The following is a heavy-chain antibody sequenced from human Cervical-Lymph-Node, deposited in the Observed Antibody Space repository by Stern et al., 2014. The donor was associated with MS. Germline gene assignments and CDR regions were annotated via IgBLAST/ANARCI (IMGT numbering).Heavy chain of an antibody. J-gene: IGHJ4*02. Sequence: VQLEESGPGLVKPSETLSLMCTVSGGSISSNSQYWGWIRQPPGKGLEWIGTIFYSGSTYYNPFLKSRVTLSVDTSKNQFSLKLSSVTAADTAVYYCARNLRSSGWFRGGSFDYWGQGALVTVSS. CDR3: ARNLRSSGWFRGGSFDY. CDR1: GGSISSNSQY. V-gene: IGHV4-39*01. CDR2: IFYSGST. D-gene: IGHD6-19*01.